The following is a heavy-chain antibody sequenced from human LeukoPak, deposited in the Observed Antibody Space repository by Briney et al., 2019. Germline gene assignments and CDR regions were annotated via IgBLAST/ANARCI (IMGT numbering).Heavy chain of an antibody. J-gene: IGHJ3*02. CDR3: ARQPSFDAIDI. Sequence: ASLRLSSTPSVYTFTSYSLQWVRQARGAGPQWMGWINPSSGSPNDAQEFQRRVSMTRDTSISTAYMELSRLRPDDTAVYYCARQPSFDAIDIWGQGKMVSVSS. CDR2: INPSSGSP. CDR1: VYTFTSYS. V-gene: IGHV1-2*02. D-gene: IGHD2-2*01.